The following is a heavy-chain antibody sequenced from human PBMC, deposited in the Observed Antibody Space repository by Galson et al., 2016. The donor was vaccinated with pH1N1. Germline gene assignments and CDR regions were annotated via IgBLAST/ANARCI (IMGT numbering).Heavy chain of an antibody. D-gene: IGHD6-13*01. CDR3: ARAVAAAGSH. CDR2: IKQDGSVK. Sequence: SLRLSCADSGFTFSDYWMSWVRQAPGKGLEWVANIKQDGSVKYYVDSVKGRFTISRDNAKNSLYLQMNSLRAEDTAVYYCARAVAAAGSHWGQGTLVTVSS. V-gene: IGHV3-7*01. CDR1: GFTFSDYW. J-gene: IGHJ4*02.